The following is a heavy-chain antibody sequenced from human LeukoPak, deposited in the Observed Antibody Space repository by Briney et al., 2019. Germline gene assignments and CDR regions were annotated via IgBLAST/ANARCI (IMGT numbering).Heavy chain of an antibody. CDR1: GFTISSYY. CDR2: IYTSGST. J-gene: IGHJ3*02. CDR3: ATAEYPKRDAFDI. V-gene: IGHV4-4*07. D-gene: IGHD2/OR15-2a*01. Sequence: SETLSLTCTVSGFTISSYYWSWIRQPAGKGLEWIGRIYTSGSTNYNPSLKSRVTMSVDTSKNQFSLKLSSVTAADTAVYYCATAEYPKRDAFDIWGQGTMVTVSS.